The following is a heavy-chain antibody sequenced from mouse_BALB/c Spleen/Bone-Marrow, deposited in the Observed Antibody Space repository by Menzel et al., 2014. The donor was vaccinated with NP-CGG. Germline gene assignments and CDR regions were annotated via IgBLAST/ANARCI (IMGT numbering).Heavy chain of an antibody. J-gene: IGHJ2*01. CDR2: ISSGSSTI. D-gene: IGHD2-2*01. CDR1: GSTFSSFG. V-gene: IGHV5-17*02. Sequence: VQLKESGGGLVQPGGSRKLSCAASGSTFSSFGMHWVRQAPEKGLEWVAYISSGSSTIYYADTVKGRFTISRDNPKNTLFLQMTSLRSEDTAMYYCARSSYGYDRQAYFFDYWGQGTTLTVSS. CDR3: ARSSYGYDRQAYFFDY.